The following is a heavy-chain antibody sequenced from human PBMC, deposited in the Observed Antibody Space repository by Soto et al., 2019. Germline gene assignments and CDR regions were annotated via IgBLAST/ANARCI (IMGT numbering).Heavy chain of an antibody. J-gene: IGHJ6*03. V-gene: IGHV3-7*01. Sequence: GGSLRLSCAASGFTFSSYWMSWVRQAPGKGLEWVANIKQDGSEKYYVDSVKGRSTISRDNAKNSLYLQMNSLRAEDTAVYYCARLRITGTTPRYYYYMDVWGKGTTVTVSS. CDR2: IKQDGSEK. D-gene: IGHD1-7*01. CDR1: GFTFSSYW. CDR3: ARLRITGTTPRYYYYMDV.